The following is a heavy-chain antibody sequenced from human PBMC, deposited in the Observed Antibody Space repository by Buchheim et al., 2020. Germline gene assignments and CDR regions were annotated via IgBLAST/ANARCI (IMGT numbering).Heavy chain of an antibody. D-gene: IGHD3-16*02. Sequence: EVQLVESGGGLVQPGGSLRLSCAASDFTFSSYHMNWVRQAPGKGLQWVSYIPATSGTIYYADSVTGRFTISRDNDTHFLYLEMNRRRAKYTAVYYWARDNFSDRWDVGGRGT. V-gene: IGHV3-48*01. CDR1: DFTFSSYH. CDR2: IPATSGTI. J-gene: IGHJ6*02. CDR3: ARDNFSDRWDV.